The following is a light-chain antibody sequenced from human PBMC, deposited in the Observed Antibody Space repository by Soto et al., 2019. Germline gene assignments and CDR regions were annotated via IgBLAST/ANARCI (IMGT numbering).Light chain of an antibody. CDR3: QQRSSWPVT. CDR2: DVS. J-gene: IGKJ4*01. V-gene: IGKV3-11*01. Sequence: EIVLTQAPATLSLSPGERATLSCRASQSVNIYLAWYQQRPGQAPRLLIYDVSNRATGIPARFSGSGSGTDFTLTISSLEPEDFAVCYCQQRSSWPVTFGGGTKVEIK. CDR1: QSVNIY.